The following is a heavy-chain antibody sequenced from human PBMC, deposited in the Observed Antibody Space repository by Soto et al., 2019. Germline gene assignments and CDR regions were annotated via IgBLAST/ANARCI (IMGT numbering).Heavy chain of an antibody. CDR3: AREWERSSYYYDSSGYYYLGTPDY. CDR1: GGSISSGGYY. CDR2: IYYSGST. J-gene: IGHJ4*02. V-gene: IGHV4-31*03. Sequence: SETLSLTCTVSGGSISSGGYYWSWIRQHPGKGLEWIGYIYYSGSTYYNPSLKSRVTISVDTSKNQFSLKLSSVTAADTAVYYCAREWERSSYYYDSSGYYYLGTPDYWGQGTLVTVSS. D-gene: IGHD3-22*01.